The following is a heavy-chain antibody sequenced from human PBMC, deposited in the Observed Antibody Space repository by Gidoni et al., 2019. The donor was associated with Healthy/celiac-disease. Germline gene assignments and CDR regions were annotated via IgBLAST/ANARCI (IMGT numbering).Heavy chain of an antibody. CDR1: GYTFTGYY. J-gene: IGHJ5*02. D-gene: IGHD6-25*01. Sequence: QVQMVQSGAEENKPAASVKVSGQASGYTFTGYYMHWVRQAPGQGLEWMGRINPNSGGTNYAQKFQGRVTMTRDTSISTAYMELSRLRSDDTAVYYCARTERDQSQNWFDPWGQGTLVTVSS. V-gene: IGHV1-2*06. CDR2: INPNSGGT. CDR3: ARTERDQSQNWFDP.